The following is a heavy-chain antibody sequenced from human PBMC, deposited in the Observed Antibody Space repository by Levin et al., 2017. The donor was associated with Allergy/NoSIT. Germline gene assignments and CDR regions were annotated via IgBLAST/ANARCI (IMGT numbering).Heavy chain of an antibody. V-gene: IGHV3-30*18. Sequence: PGESLKISCAASGFTFSNYGMHWVRQAPGKGLEWVAVISYDGGDKKYADSVKGRFTISRDNSKNTLYLQMNSLRAEDTAVYYCAKDSSGWSADYYFDHWGQGTLVTVSS. CDR3: AKDSSGWSADYYFDH. CDR2: ISYDGGDK. D-gene: IGHD6-19*01. J-gene: IGHJ4*02. CDR1: GFTFSNYG.